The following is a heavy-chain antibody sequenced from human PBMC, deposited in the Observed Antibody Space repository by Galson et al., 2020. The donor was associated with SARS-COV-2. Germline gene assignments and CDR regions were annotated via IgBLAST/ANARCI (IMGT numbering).Heavy chain of an antibody. CDR2: FDPEDGET. D-gene: IGHD3-9*01. Sequence: ASVKVSCKVSGYTLTELSMHWVRQAPGKGLEWMGGFDPEDGETIYAQKFQGRVTMTEDTSTDTAYMELSSLRSEDTAVYYCATSPSYYDILTGYPSWFDPWGQGTLVTVSS. J-gene: IGHJ5*02. CDR1: GYTLTELS. V-gene: IGHV1-24*01. CDR3: ATSPSYYDILTGYPSWFDP.